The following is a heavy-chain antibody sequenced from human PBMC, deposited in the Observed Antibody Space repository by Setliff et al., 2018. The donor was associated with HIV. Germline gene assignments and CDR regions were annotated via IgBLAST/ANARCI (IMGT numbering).Heavy chain of an antibody. D-gene: IGHD3-3*01. CDR1: GGTFSNYA. V-gene: IGHV1-69*06. J-gene: IGHJ4*02. Sequence: SVKVSCKASGGTFSNYAISWVRQAPGQGLEWMGRIIPMFGTSNHAQKFQGRVTLTADRSTDTAYMELRSLRSEDTAVYYCARDSLPPPQQYYDFWSGLDSRGQGTLVTVSS. CDR2: IIPMFGTS. CDR3: ARDSLPPPQQYYDFWSGLDS.